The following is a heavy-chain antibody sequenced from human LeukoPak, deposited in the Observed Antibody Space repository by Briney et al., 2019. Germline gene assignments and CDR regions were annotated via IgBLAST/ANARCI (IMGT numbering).Heavy chain of an antibody. V-gene: IGHV3-15*01. CDR3: ARDTSALDLWSGYGH. CDR1: GFTFSNAW. Sequence: PGGSLRLSCAASGFTFSNAWMSWVRQAPGKGLEWVGRIKSKTDGGTTDYAAPVKGRFTISRDDSKNTLYLQMNSLRAEDTAVYYCARDTSALDLWSGYGHWGQGTLVTVSS. D-gene: IGHD3-3*01. J-gene: IGHJ4*02. CDR2: IKSKTDGGTT.